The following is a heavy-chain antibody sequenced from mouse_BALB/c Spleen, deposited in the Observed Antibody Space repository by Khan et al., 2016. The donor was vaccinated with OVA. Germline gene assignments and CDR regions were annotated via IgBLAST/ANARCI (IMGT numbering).Heavy chain of an antibody. Sequence: VQLKQSGPELVKPGASVKMSCKASGYTFTNYIIHWVKQKPGQGLEWIGYINPHNDGTKYNEKFKGKATLTSDKSSSTAYMELSGLTSEDSAVYYCARYYGSSFWFAYWGQGTLVTVSA. CDR2: INPHNDGT. V-gene: IGHV1S136*01. D-gene: IGHD1-1*01. CDR1: GYTFTNYI. CDR3: ARYYGSSFWFAY. J-gene: IGHJ3*01.